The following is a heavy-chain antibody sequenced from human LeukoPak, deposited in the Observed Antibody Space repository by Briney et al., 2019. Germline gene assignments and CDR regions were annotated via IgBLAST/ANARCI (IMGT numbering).Heavy chain of an antibody. Sequence: GGSLRLSCAASRFTFDDYAMHWVRQAPGKGLEWVSGISWNSGSIGYADSVKGRFTISRDNAKNSLYLQMNSLRAEDTALYYCAKDMGWSYGMDVWGQGTTVTVSS. CDR2: ISWNSGSI. CDR1: RFTFDDYA. J-gene: IGHJ6*02. V-gene: IGHV3-9*01. CDR3: AKDMGWSYGMDV. D-gene: IGHD6-19*01.